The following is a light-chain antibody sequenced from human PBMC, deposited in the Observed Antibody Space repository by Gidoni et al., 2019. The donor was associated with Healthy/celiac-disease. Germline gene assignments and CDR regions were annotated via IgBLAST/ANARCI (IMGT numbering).Light chain of an antibody. CDR1: QSVSSSY. V-gene: IGKV3-20*01. CDR3: QQYGSSPLT. Sequence: EIVFTQSPGTLSLSPGERATLSCRASQSVSSSYLAWYQQKPGQAPRLLIYGASSRATGIPDRFSGSGYGKDLTLNISRLEPEDFAVYYCQQYGSSPLTFGGGTKVEIK. CDR2: GAS. J-gene: IGKJ4*01.